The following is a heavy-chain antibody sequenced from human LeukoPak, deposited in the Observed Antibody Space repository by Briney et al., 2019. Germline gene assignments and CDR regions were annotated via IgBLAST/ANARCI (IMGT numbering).Heavy chain of an antibody. J-gene: IGHJ4*02. Sequence: SGTLSLTCTVSGGSINNYYWSWVRQPPGKGLEWIGYIYYTGSTNYNSSLKSRVTISVDTSKNQFSLKLSSVTAADTAVYYCARNYGSGSYHYWGQGTLVTVSS. CDR1: GGSINNYY. CDR2: IYYTGST. D-gene: IGHD3-10*01. V-gene: IGHV4-59*12. CDR3: ARNYGSGSYHY.